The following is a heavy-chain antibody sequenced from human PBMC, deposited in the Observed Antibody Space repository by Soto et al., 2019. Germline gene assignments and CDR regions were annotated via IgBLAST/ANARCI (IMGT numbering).Heavy chain of an antibody. CDR3: AKDTVTIFGVVTYYYYGMDV. J-gene: IGHJ6*02. CDR1: GFTFSSYG. Sequence: GGSLRLSCAASGFTFSSYGMHWVRQAPGKGLEWVAVISYDGSNKYYADSVKARFTISRDNSKNTLYLQMNSLRAEDTAVYYCAKDTVTIFGVVTYYYYGMDVWGQGTTVTVSS. D-gene: IGHD3-3*01. CDR2: ISYDGSNK. V-gene: IGHV3-30*18.